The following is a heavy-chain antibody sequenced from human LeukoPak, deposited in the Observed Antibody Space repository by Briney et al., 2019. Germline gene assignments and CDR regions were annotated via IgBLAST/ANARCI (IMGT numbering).Heavy chain of an antibody. CDR3: ARYQLLSNWFDP. V-gene: IGHV1-69*01. CDR2: IIPIFGTA. D-gene: IGHD2-2*01. CDR1: GGTFSSYA. Sequence: SVKVSCKASGGTFSSYAISWVRQAPGQGLEWMGGIIPIFGTANYAQKFQGRVTITADESTSTAYMGLSSLRSEDTAVYYCARYQLLSNWFDPWGQGTLVTVSS. J-gene: IGHJ5*02.